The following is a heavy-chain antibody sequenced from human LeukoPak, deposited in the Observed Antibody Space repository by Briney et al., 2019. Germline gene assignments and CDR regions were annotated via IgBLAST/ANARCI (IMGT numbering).Heavy chain of an antibody. CDR3: ARDLKVVPRTSLGY. J-gene: IGHJ4*02. CDR2: INPNSGGT. D-gene: IGHD2-2*01. CDR1: GFTFSDYY. V-gene: IGHV1-2*02. Sequence: ASVKVSCKASGFTFSDYYMNWVRQAPGQGLEWMGWINPNSGGTNYAQKFQGRVTMTRDTSISTAYMELSRLRSDDTAVYYCARDLKVVPRTSLGYWGQGTLVTVSS.